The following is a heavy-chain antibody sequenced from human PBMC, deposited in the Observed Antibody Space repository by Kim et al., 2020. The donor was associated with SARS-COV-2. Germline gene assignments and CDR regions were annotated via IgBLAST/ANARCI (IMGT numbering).Heavy chain of an antibody. J-gene: IGHJ5*02. D-gene: IGHD6-13*01. Sequence: TPSFQGHVTISADKSISTAYLQWSSLKASDTAKYYCARLSSSWYRGWFDPWGQGTLVTVSS. CDR3: ARLSSSWYRGWFDP. V-gene: IGHV5-10-1*01.